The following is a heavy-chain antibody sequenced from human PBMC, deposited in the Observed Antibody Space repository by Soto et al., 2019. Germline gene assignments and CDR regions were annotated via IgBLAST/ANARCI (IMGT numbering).Heavy chain of an antibody. CDR3: TTVPSRIAAGMADY. CDR1: GFTFSNAW. D-gene: IGHD6-13*01. J-gene: IGHJ4*02. Sequence: GGSLRLSCAASGFTFSNAWMNWVRQAPGKGLEWVGRIKSKTDGGTTDYAAPVKGRFTISRDDSKNTLYLQMNSLKTEDTAVYYCTTVPSRIAAGMADYWGQGTLVTVSS. V-gene: IGHV3-15*07. CDR2: IKSKTDGGTT.